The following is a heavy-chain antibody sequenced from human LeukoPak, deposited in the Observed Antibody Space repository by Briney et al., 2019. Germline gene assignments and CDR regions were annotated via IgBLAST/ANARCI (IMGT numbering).Heavy chain of an antibody. J-gene: IGHJ5*02. CDR2: MDTVTNLYAT. Sequence: GGSLILSCVGSGFTFSDSAIHWVRHSSRKGMEWIVHMDTVTNLYATALAPSVKARFTVSRDYSKNTVYLHMNSMKTEHTALYYCTRDSGTYNWFDPWAGEPWSASPQ. CDR1: GFTFSDSA. V-gene: IGHV3-73*01. CDR3: TRDSGTYNWFDP. D-gene: IGHD1-26*01.